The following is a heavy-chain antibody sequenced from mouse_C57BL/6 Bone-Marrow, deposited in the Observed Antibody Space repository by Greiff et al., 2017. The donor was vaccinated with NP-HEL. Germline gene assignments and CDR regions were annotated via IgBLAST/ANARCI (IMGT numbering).Heavy chain of an antibody. CDR1: GFTFSSYA. Sequence: DVMLVESGGGLVKPGGSLKLSCAASGFTFSSYAMSWVRQTPEKRLEWVATISDGGSYTYYPDNVKGRFTISRDNAKNNLYLQMSHLKSEDTAMYYCARDPHYGSSSYWYFDVWGTGTTVTVSS. CDR2: ISDGGSYT. CDR3: ARDPHYGSSSYWYFDV. V-gene: IGHV5-4*01. J-gene: IGHJ1*03. D-gene: IGHD1-1*01.